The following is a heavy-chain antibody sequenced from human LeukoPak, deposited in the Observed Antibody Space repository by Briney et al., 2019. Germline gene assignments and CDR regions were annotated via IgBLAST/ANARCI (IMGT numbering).Heavy chain of an antibody. J-gene: IGHJ6*02. CDR1: GGSFSGYY. Sequence: SETLSLTCAVYGGSFSGYYWGWIRQPPGKGLEWIGEINHSGSTNYNPSLKSRVTISVDTSKNQFSLKRSSVTAADTAVYYCARDKLIAEIYGMDVWGQGTTVTVSS. CDR3: ARDKLIAEIYGMDV. V-gene: IGHV4-34*01. CDR2: INHSGST.